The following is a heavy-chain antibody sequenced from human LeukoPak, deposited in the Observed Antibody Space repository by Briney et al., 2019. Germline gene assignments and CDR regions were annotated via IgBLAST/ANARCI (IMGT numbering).Heavy chain of an antibody. J-gene: IGHJ6*03. CDR2: INHSGST. CDR1: GGSFSDYY. D-gene: IGHD2-15*01. V-gene: IGHV4-34*01. CDR3: AGVVVGATLGGYYYYYMDV. Sequence: SETLSLTCAVYGGSFSDYYWTWMRQPPGKGLEWIGEINHSGSTNYNASLKSRVIISVDTSKNQFSLKLSSVTAADTAVYYCAGVVVGATLGGYYYYYMDVWGKGTTVTVSS.